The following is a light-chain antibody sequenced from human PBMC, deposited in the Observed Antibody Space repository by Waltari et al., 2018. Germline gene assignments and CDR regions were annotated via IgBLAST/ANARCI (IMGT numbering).Light chain of an antibody. CDR3: QQSYSSPYT. CDR2: KAA. J-gene: IGKJ2*01. V-gene: IGKV1-39*01. CDR1: QSISSY. Sequence: DIQMTQSPSSLSASVGDRVVITCRASQSISSYLNWYQQETGKAPKLLICKAANLQSGVPSRFSGSGSGTDFTLTIISLQPEDFATYYCQQSYSSPYTFGQGTKVEIK.